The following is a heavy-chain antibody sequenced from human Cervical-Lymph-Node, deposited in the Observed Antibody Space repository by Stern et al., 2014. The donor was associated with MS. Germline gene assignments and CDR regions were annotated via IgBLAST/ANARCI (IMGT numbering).Heavy chain of an antibody. V-gene: IGHV2-26*01. CDR3: ARIPPGYSVAWDWYFDL. CDR1: GFSLSNARMG. Sequence: ESGPVLVKPTETLTLTCTVSGFSLSNARMGVSWIRPPPGKALEWLAHIFSNDEKSYSTSLKSRLTISKDTSKSQVVLTMTNMDPVDTATYYCARIPPGYSVAWDWYFDLWGRGTLVTVSS. J-gene: IGHJ2*01. D-gene: IGHD6-13*01. CDR2: IFSNDEK.